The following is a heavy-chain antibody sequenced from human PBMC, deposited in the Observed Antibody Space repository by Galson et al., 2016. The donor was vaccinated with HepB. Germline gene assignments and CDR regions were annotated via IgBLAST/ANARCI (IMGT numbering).Heavy chain of an antibody. CDR2: ISDSGTST. Sequence: SLRLSCAASGFTFSSYAMSWVRQAPGKGLEWISGISDSGTSTYHADSVKGRFTIPRDNSKNKLYLQMNSLRAEDTAIYYCGKNLKRASYYDYVWGTAINSWGQGALVTVSS. V-gene: IGHV3-23*01. D-gene: IGHD3-16*01. J-gene: IGHJ4*02. CDR1: GFTFSSYA. CDR3: GKNLKRASYYDYVWGTAINS.